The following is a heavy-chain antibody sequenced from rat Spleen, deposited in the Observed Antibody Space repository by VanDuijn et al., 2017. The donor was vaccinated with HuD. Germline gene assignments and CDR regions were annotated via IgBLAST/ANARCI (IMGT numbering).Heavy chain of an antibody. Sequence: QGLLKESGPGLVQPSQTLSLTCSVSEFSLTGNNIHWVRQSPGKGLEWMGRMRYDGDTSYNSALKSRLSISRDTSKNQVFLRMGSLQSDDTAIYYCTSSLHSTPLFDYSCQGIMVTVSS. CDR2: MRYDGDT. CDR3: TSSLHSTPLFDY. J-gene: IGHJ2*01. D-gene: IGHD1-2*01. CDR1: EFSLTGNN. V-gene: IGHV2-63*01.